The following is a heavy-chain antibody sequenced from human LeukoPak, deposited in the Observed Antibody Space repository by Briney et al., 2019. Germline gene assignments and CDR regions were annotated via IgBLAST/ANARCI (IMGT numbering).Heavy chain of an antibody. J-gene: IGHJ6*03. V-gene: IGHV4-61*02. D-gene: IGHD1-26*01. CDR3: ARVSESGTYYYYMDV. Sequence: HPSQTLSLTCTVSGGSISSATNYWSWIRQPAGKGLEWIGRIYSSGSTNYNPSLRSRVTIPVDTSKNQFSLRLSSITAADTAVYYCARVSESGTYYYYMDVWGKGTTVTVSS. CDR2: IYSSGST. CDR1: GGSISSATNY.